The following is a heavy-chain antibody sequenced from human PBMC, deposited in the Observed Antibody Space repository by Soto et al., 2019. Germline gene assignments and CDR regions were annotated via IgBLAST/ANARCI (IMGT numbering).Heavy chain of an antibody. CDR1: GFTFSSYG. V-gene: IGHV3-30*18. J-gene: IGHJ5*02. Sequence: QVQLVESGGGVVQPGRSLRLSCAASGFTFSSYGMHWVRQAPGKGLEWVAVISYDGSNKYYADSVKGRFTISRDNSKNTLYLQMNSLRAEDTAVYYCAKDPTPWVAAAATYNWFDPWGQGTLVTVSS. CDR3: AKDPTPWVAAAATYNWFDP. D-gene: IGHD6-13*01. CDR2: ISYDGSNK.